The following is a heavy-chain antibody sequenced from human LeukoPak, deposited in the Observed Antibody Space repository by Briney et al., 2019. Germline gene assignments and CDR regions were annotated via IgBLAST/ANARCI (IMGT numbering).Heavy chain of an antibody. J-gene: IGHJ3*02. CDR2: ISASGGST. Sequence: GGSLRLSCAASGFTFSSYALSWVRQAPGTGLEWVSAISASGGSTFYTDSVKGRFTISRDNSKNTLYLQMNSLRAEDTAVYYCARTSLEYSSSSGAFDIWGQGTMVTVSS. D-gene: IGHD6-6*01. CDR1: GFTFSSYA. CDR3: ARTSLEYSSSSGAFDI. V-gene: IGHV3-23*01.